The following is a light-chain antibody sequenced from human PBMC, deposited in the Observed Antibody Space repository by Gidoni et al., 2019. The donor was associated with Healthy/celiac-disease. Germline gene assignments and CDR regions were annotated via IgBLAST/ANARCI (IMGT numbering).Light chain of an antibody. V-gene: IGKV1-33*01. CDR3: QQYDNLPT. J-gene: IGKJ4*01. Sequence: DIPVTQSPSSLSASVGDRVTITCQARQDISNYLNWYQHKPGKAPKLLIYDASNLETGVPTRFSGSGSGTDFTFTISSLQPEDIATYYCQQYDNLPTFXGXTKVEIK. CDR1: QDISNY. CDR2: DAS.